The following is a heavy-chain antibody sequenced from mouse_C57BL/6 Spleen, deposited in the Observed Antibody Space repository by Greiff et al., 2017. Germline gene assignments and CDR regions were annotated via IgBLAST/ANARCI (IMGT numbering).Heavy chain of an antibody. J-gene: IGHJ1*03. V-gene: IGHV5-6*01. Sequence: EVKLMESGGDLVKPGGSLKLSCAASGFTFSSYGMSWVRQTPDKRLEWVATISSGGSYTYYPDSVKGRFTISRDNATNTLYLQMSSLKSEDTAMYYCARLTGTVLYFDVWGTGTTVTVSS. CDR3: ARLTGTVLYFDV. D-gene: IGHD4-1*01. CDR2: ISSGGSYT. CDR1: GFTFSSYG.